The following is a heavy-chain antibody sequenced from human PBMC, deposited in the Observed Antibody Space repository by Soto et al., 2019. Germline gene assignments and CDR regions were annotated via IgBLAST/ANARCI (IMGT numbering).Heavy chain of an antibody. D-gene: IGHD7-27*01. CDR3: AKDRGTGDYGVNAVDI. J-gene: IGHJ3*02. CDR2: ISGRGENT. Sequence: DVQLLESGGGLVQPGGSLRLSCAASGFTFSVFVMSWVRQAPGKGLELVSTISGRGENTYYADSVKGRFTISRDNSKNTLNLQMNSLRGEDTAVYYCAKDRGTGDYGVNAVDIWGQGTMVTVAS. CDR1: GFTFSVFV. V-gene: IGHV3-23*01.